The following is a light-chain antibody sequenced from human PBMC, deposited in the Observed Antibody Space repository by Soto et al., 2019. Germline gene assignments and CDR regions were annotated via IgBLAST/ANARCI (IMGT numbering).Light chain of an antibody. CDR1: QSISPY. CDR3: QQSNSSPGT. V-gene: IGKV1-39*01. CDR2: TAS. Sequence: DIPMTQSPSSLSASVGDRVTITCRASQSISPYLNWYQQKPGKAPKLLIFTASNLQSGVPSRFRGSGSGTEYTLTINSVQPEDFATYYCQQSNSSPGTFGQGTKVEI. J-gene: IGKJ1*01.